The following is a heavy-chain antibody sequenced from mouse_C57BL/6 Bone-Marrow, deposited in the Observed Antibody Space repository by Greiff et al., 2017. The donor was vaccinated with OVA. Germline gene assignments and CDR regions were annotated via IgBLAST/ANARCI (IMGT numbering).Heavy chain of an antibody. J-gene: IGHJ2*01. V-gene: IGHV14-4*01. CDR1: GFNIKDDY. CDR2: IDPENGDT. CDR3: TTGPPFDY. Sequence: VQLQQSGAELVRPGASVKLSCTASGFNIKDDYMHWVKQRPEKGLEWIGWIDPENGDTEYASKFQGKATITAYTSSNTAYLQLSSLTSEDTAVYYCTTGPPFDYWGQGTTLTVSS.